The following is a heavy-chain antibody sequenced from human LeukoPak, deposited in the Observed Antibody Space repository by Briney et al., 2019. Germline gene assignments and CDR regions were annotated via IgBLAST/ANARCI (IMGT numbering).Heavy chain of an antibody. CDR1: GGSISSGGYS. Sequence: PSQTLSLTCAVSGGSISSGGYSWSWIRQPPGKGLEWIGYIYHSGSTYYNPSLKSRVTISVDRSKNQFSLKLSSVTAADTAVYYCARLAGRVYYFDYWGQGTLVTVSS. D-gene: IGHD1-26*01. J-gene: IGHJ4*02. CDR3: ARLAGRVYYFDY. V-gene: IGHV4-30-2*01. CDR2: IYHSGST.